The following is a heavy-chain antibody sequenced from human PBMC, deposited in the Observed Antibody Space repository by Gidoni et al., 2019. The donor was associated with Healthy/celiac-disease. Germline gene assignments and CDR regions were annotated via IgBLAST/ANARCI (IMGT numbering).Heavy chain of an antibody. J-gene: IGHJ5*01. Sequence: QVQRVEPGGGGVQRGRAMRSSGAASGCTCSNFGRQRVRQAPGKGLEWVASISFAGANENYADSVGGRFTISRDNSKSALFLQMNSLKSEDTATYYCVRGNTGFTWIFDSWGQGTLVTVSS. CDR2: ISFAGANE. D-gene: IGHD5-12*01. CDR3: VRGNTGFTWIFDS. CDR1: GCTCSNFG. V-gene: IGHV3-30*05.